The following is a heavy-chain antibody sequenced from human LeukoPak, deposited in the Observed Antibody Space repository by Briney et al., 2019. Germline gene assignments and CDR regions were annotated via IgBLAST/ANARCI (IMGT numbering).Heavy chain of an antibody. Sequence: ASVKVSCKPSGYTFTGYYMHWVRQAPGQGLGWMGWINPNSGGTNDAQKFQGRVNMTRDTSISTAYMELSRLRSDDTAVYYCARDLGYCSGGSCYQYGMDVWGQGTTVTVSS. J-gene: IGHJ6*02. D-gene: IGHD2-15*01. CDR1: GYTFTGYY. CDR2: INPNSGGT. CDR3: ARDLGYCSGGSCYQYGMDV. V-gene: IGHV1-2*02.